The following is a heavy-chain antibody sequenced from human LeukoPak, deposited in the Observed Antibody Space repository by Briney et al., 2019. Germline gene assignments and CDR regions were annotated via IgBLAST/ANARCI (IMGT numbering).Heavy chain of an antibody. CDR1: GFTFSSYA. Sequence: PGGSLRLSCAASGFTFSSYAMSWVRQAPGKGLEWVSAISGSGGSTYYADSVKGRFTISRDNSKNTLYLQMNSLRAEDTAVYYCARSLRVVTATGGGYYFDYWGQGTLVTVSS. D-gene: IGHD2-21*02. CDR3: ARSLRVVTATGGGYYFDY. J-gene: IGHJ4*02. V-gene: IGHV3-23*01. CDR2: ISGSGGST.